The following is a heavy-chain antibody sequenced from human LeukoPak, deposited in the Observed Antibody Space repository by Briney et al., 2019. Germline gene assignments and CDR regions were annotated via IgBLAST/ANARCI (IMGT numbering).Heavy chain of an antibody. D-gene: IGHD3-10*01. V-gene: IGHV1-69*01. CDR3: ARDKFQITMVRGVIIGRNWNDEVFDY. CDR2: IIPIFGTA. Sequence: GASVKVSCKASGGTFSSYAISWVRQAPGQGLEWMGGIIPIFGTANYAQKFQGRVTITADESTSTAYMELSSLRSEDTAVYYCARDKFQITMVRGVIIGRNWNDEVFDYWGQGTLVTVSS. J-gene: IGHJ4*02. CDR1: GGTFSSYA.